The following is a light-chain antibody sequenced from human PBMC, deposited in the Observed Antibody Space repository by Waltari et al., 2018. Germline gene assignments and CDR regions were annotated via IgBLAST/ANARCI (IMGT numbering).Light chain of an antibody. J-gene: IGLJ3*02. V-gene: IGLV2-14*03. CDR1: SSDVGAYHY. Sequence: QSALTPPASVSGSPAQSITISCLGTSSDVGAYHYVPWYQQHPGKAPKVVISDVTKWPSGVSNRFSGSKSGSTASLTISGLQAEDEADYYCSSRTSSITWVFGGGTKLTVL. CDR3: SSRTSSITWV. CDR2: DVT.